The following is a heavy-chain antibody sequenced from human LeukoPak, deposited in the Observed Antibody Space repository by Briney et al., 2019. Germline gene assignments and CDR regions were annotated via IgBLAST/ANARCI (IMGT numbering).Heavy chain of an antibody. CDR1: GFSFSDHW. Sequence: GGSLRLSCVASGFSFSDHWMNWFRQAPGKGLEWVATIKKDGSEQYYVDSMKGRLTISRDNAKNSVYLQIHNLRAEDTAVYYCARDLGGYCSGGSCYSPQTPHHFDYWGQGTLVTVSS. CDR2: IKKDGSEQ. D-gene: IGHD2-15*01. V-gene: IGHV3-7*01. J-gene: IGHJ4*02. CDR3: ARDLGGYCSGGSCYSPQTPHHFDY.